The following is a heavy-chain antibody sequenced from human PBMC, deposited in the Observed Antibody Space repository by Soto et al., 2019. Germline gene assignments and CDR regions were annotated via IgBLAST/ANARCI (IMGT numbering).Heavy chain of an antibody. J-gene: IGHJ3*02. V-gene: IGHV3-23*01. CDR2: ISGSGGST. CDR3: AKTRRDDFWSGYYAPDAFDI. Sequence: EVQLLESGGGLVQPGGSLRLSCAASGFTFSSYAMSWVRQAPGKGLEWVSAISGSGGSTYYADSVKGRFTISRDNSKNTLYLQMNSLRAEDTAVYYCAKTRRDDFWSGYYAPDAFDIWGQGTMVTVSS. D-gene: IGHD3-3*01. CDR1: GFTFSSYA.